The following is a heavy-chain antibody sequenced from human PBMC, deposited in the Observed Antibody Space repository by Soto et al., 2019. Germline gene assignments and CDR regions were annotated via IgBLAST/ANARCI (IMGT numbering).Heavy chain of an antibody. CDR1: GITFSSNA. D-gene: IGHD2-8*01. J-gene: IGHJ4*02. CDR3: AKDSEDLVYATYLFDY. V-gene: IGHV3-23*01. CDR2: ISGSGGST. Sequence: GGSLRLSCAPSGITFSSNAMSWVRHAPGKGLEGLSAISGSGGSTYYADSVKGRFTISRDNSKNTLYLQMNSLRAEDTAVYYCAKDSEDLVYATYLFDYWGQGT.